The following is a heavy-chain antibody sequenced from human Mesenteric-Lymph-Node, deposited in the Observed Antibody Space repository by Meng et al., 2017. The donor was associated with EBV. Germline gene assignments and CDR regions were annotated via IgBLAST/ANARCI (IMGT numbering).Heavy chain of an antibody. CDR1: GGSISKGSDY. D-gene: IGHD1-14*01. Sequence: QLQWQDVGPGLVKTSETRSLSCSVSGGSISKGSDYWCWIRQAPAKGLEWIGSLFYNGQTYYNPSLKSRVTMSAYTSKNQFSLKGNAISAADTAVYFCVVDEPGVCWFDPWGQGTLVTVSS. J-gene: IGHJ5*02. V-gene: IGHV4-39*07. CDR2: LFYNGQT. CDR3: VVDEPGVCWFDP.